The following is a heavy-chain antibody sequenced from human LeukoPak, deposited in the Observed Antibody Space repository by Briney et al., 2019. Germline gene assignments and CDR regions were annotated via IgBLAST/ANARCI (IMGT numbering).Heavy chain of an antibody. J-gene: IGHJ4*02. CDR1: GFSFSTSW. CDR3: AKKTSEYGDVSSPDY. V-gene: IGHV3-7*03. Sequence: GGSLRLSCAASGFSFSTSWMTWVRQTPGKGLELVANINIDGSQRYHADSVEGRFTISRDNVKNTLYLQMNSLRAEDTAVYYCAKKTSEYGDVSSPDYWGQGTLVTVSS. CDR2: INIDGSQR. D-gene: IGHD4-17*01.